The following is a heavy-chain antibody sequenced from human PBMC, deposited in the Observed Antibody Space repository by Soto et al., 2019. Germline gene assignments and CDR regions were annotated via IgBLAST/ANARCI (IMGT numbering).Heavy chain of an antibody. CDR2: IYYSGST. D-gene: IGHD2-21*02. J-gene: IGHJ6*02. CDR3: ATQLYCGGDCYPADV. V-gene: IGHV4-59*08. CDR1: GGSISSYY. Sequence: PSETLSLTCTVSGGSISSYYWSWIRQPPGKGLEWIGYIYYSGSTNYNPSLKSRVTISVDTSKNQFSLKLSSVTAADTAVYYCATQLYCGGDCYPADVWGQGTTVTVSS.